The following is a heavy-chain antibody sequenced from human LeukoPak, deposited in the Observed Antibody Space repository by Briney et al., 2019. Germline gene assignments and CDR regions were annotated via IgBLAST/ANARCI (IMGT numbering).Heavy chain of an antibody. CDR1: GFTFSSYS. Sequence: GGALRLSCAASGFTFSSYSMNWVRQAPGKGLEWVSSISSSSSYIYYADSVKGRFTISRDNAKNSLYLQMNSLRAEDTAVYYCARDGVRGTTVVTPFDYWGQGTLVTVSS. V-gene: IGHV3-21*01. J-gene: IGHJ4*02. D-gene: IGHD4-23*01. CDR3: ARDGVRGTTVVTPFDY. CDR2: ISSSSSYI.